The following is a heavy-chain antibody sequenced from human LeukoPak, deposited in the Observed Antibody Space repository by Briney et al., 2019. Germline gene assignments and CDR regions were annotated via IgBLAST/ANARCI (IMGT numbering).Heavy chain of an antibody. D-gene: IGHD3-10*01. V-gene: IGHV4-30-2*01. CDR1: GGSISSGGYS. Sequence: SQTLSLTCALSGGSISSGGYSWSWIRQPPGKGLEWIGYIYHTGSTKYNPSLRSRVTISRDRSENQFSLKLRSVTAADTAVYYCARDGGSGTYYSRGATGFYFWGQGTLVTVSS. CDR3: ARDGGSGTYYSRGATGFYF. CDR2: IYHTGST. J-gene: IGHJ4*02.